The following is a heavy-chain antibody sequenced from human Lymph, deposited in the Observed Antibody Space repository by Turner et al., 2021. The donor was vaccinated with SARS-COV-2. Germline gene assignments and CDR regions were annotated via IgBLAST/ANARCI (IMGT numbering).Heavy chain of an antibody. CDR2: IYSGGST. CDR3: ARDNPHDAFDI. CDR1: GFNVSSNY. J-gene: IGHJ3*02. V-gene: IGHV3-53*02. Sequence: EVQLVATGGGLIQPGGSLRRSCAASGFNVSSNYMSWVRQAPGKGLEWVSVIYSGGSTFYADSVRGRFTISRDNSKNTLYLQMNSLRAEDTAVYYCARDNPHDAFDIWGQGTMVTVSS.